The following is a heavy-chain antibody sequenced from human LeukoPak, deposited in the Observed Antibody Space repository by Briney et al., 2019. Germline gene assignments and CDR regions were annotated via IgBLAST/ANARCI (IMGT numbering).Heavy chain of an antibody. J-gene: IGHJ5*02. CDR2: INAGNGNT. V-gene: IGHV1-3*03. D-gene: IGHD3-22*01. CDR3: ARDSYDSSGYYHDWFDP. CDR1: GYTFTSYA. Sequence: GASVKVSCKASGYTFTSYAMHWVRQAPGQRLEWMGWINAGNGNTKYSQEFQGRVTITRDTSASTAYTELSSLRSEDMAVYYCARDSYDSSGYYHDWFDPWGQGTLVTVSS.